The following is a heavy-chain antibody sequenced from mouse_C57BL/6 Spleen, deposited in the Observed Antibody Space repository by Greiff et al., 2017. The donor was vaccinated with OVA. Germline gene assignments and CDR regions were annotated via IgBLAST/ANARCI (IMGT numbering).Heavy chain of an antibody. Sequence: QVQLQQSGAELVRPGTSVKVSCKASGYAFTNYLIEWVKQRPGQGLEWIGVINPGSGGTNYNGKFKGKATLTADKSSSTAYMQLSSLTSEDSAVYFCARSGYGSNFDYWGQGTTLTVSS. CDR1: GYAFTNYL. CDR2: INPGSGGT. V-gene: IGHV1-54*01. D-gene: IGHD1-1*01. CDR3: ARSGYGSNFDY. J-gene: IGHJ2*01.